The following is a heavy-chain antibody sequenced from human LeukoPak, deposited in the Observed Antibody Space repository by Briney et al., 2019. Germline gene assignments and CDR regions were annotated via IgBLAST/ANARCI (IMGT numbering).Heavy chain of an antibody. D-gene: IGHD3-10*01. V-gene: IGHV4-59*01. CDR1: GGSISSYY. J-gene: IGHJ5*02. CDR3: AREVPWFGELPNWFDP. Sequence: PSETLSLTCTVSGGSISSYYWSWIRQPPGKGLEWIWYIYYSGSTNYNPSLKSRVTISVDTSKNQFSLKLSSVTAADTAVYYCAREVPWFGELPNWFDPWGQGTLVTVSS. CDR2: IYYSGST.